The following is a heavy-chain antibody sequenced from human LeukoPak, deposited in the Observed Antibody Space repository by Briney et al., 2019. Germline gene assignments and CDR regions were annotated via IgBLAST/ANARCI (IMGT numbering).Heavy chain of an antibody. V-gene: IGHV4-59*01. CDR3: ARGTVSGYPYYYYCMDV. CDR2: IYYSGST. Sequence: SETLSLTCTVSGGSISSYYWSWIRQPPGKGLEWIGYIYYSGSTNYNPSLKSRVTISVDTSKNQFSLKLSSVTAADTAVYYCARGTVSGYPYYYYCMDVWGKGTTVTISS. CDR1: GGSISSYY. J-gene: IGHJ6*03. D-gene: IGHD3-22*01.